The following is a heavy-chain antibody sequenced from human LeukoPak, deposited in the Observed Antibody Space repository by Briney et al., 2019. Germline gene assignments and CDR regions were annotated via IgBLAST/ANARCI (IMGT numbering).Heavy chain of an antibody. CDR2: IYCSGST. V-gene: IGHV4-59*01. CDR1: GGSLSGYY. J-gene: IGHJ6*03. CDR3: AKTGGDYMDV. Sequence: PLETPSLTSTVSGGSLSGYYWSWVRQPPGKGLEWIGYIYCSGSTNYNPSLQSRVTISVDTSKNQFSLKLSSVTAADTAVYYCAKTGGDYMDVWGKGTTVTVSS. D-gene: IGHD3-10*01.